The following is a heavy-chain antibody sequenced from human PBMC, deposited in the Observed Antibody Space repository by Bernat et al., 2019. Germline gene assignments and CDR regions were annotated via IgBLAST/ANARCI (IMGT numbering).Heavy chain of an antibody. CDR3: ARVHYYDSSGYYLGSGGWYFDL. Sequence: QVQLQESGPGLVKPSETLSLTCTVSGGSISSYYWSWIRQPPGKGLEWIGYIYYSGSTNYHPSLKSRVTISVDTSKNQFSLKLSSVTAADTAVYYCARVHYYDSSGYYLGSGGWYFDLWGRGTLVTVSS. D-gene: IGHD3-22*01. CDR2: IYYSGST. J-gene: IGHJ2*01. V-gene: IGHV4-59*01. CDR1: GGSISSYY.